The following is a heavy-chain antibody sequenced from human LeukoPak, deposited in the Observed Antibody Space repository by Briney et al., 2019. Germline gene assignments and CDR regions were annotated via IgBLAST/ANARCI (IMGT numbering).Heavy chain of an antibody. CDR2: INPSGGST. V-gene: IGHV1-46*01. CDR1: GYTLTRHY. Sequence: GASVKVSCKAFGYTLTRHYMHWVRQAPGQGLEWMGIINPSGGSTNYAQKFQGRVTMTRDTSTSTVYMELSSLRFEDTAVYYCASWAGEAKNGLWSGPFDYWGQGSLVTVSS. CDR3: ASWAGEAKNGLWSGPFDY. D-gene: IGHD3-3*01. J-gene: IGHJ4*02.